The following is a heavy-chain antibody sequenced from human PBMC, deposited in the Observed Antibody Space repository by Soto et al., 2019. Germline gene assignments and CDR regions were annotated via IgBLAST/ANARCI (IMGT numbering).Heavy chain of an antibody. V-gene: IGHV1-18*01. J-gene: IGHJ4*02. D-gene: IGHD1-1*01. Sequence: QVHLVQSGAEVKKPRASVKVSCKASGYTFTSYGITWVRQAPGQGLEWMGWISAHNGNTDYAQKRQGRVIVTRDTSTSTAYMELRSLRSDDTAVYYCARGRYGDYWGQGALVTVSS. CDR1: GYTFTSYG. CDR3: ARGRYGDY. CDR2: ISAHNGNT.